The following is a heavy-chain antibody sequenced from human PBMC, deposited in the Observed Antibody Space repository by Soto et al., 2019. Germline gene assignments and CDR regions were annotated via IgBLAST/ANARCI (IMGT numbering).Heavy chain of an antibody. D-gene: IGHD2-2*01. CDR3: ARGGGGGSSLTAAILIALEAYYYYYYMDV. CDR2: MNPNSGNT. CDR1: GDTLTSYA. V-gene: IGHV1-8*01. Sequence: GVSVKASCKASGDTLTSYAIKSVRQATGQGLEWMGWMNPNSGNTGYAQKFQGRVTMTRSTSISTAYMELSSLRSEDTAVYYCARGGGGGSSLTAAILIALEAYYYYYYMDVWGKGTTVTVSS. J-gene: IGHJ6*03.